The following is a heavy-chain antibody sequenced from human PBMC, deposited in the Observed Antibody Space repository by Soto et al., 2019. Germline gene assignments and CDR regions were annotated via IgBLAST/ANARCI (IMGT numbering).Heavy chain of an antibody. D-gene: IGHD6-13*01. V-gene: IGHV4-39*01. CDR1: GGSISSSSYY. Sequence: QLQLQESGPGLVKPSETLSLTCTVSGGSISSSSYYWGWIRQPPGKGLEWIGSNYYSGSTYYNPSFTGRVTIPLDTPKILSSPTLSSVTAADTAVYYCAGRGSGSWYRAWGPGTLVTVSS. CDR2: NYYSGST. J-gene: IGHJ5*02. CDR3: AGRGSGSWYRA.